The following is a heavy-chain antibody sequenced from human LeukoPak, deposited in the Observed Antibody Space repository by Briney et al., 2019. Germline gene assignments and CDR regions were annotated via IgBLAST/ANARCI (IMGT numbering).Heavy chain of an antibody. J-gene: IGHJ3*02. CDR1: EFAFSTYN. Sequence: PGGSLRLSCAASEFAFSTYNMNWVRQAPGKGLEWVSYISTGSSTTYYADSVKGRFTISRDNSKNTLYLQMNSLSAEDTAIYYCARGLGSSTSRHTFDIWGQGTMVTVSS. CDR2: ISTGSSTT. D-gene: IGHD2-2*01. V-gene: IGHV3-48*01. CDR3: ARGLGSSTSRHTFDI.